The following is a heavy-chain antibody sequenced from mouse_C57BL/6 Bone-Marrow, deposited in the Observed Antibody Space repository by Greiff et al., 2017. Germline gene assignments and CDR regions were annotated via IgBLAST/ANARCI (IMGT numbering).Heavy chain of an antibody. Sequence: ESGPGLVKPSQSLSLTCSVTGYSITSGYYWNWIRQFPGNKLEWMGYISYDGSNNYNPSLKNRISITRDTSKNQFFLKLNSVTTEDTATYYCARAGLLIRDYAMDYWGQGTSVTVSS. D-gene: IGHD2-1*01. CDR3: ARAGLLIRDYAMDY. CDR2: ISYDGSN. CDR1: GYSITSGYY. V-gene: IGHV3-6*01. J-gene: IGHJ4*01.